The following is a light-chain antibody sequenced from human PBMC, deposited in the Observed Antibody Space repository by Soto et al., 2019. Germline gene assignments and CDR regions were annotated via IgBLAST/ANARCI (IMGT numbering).Light chain of an antibody. Sequence: SVLTQPASASGTPGERVTISCSGSSSNIGSNTVNWYQQLPGTAPKLLIYSNNQRPSGVPDRFSGSKSGTSASLAISGLQSEDEADYYCAAWDDSLNGLYVFGTGTKVTVL. J-gene: IGLJ1*01. CDR2: SNN. V-gene: IGLV1-44*01. CDR3: AAWDDSLNGLYV. CDR1: SSNIGSNT.